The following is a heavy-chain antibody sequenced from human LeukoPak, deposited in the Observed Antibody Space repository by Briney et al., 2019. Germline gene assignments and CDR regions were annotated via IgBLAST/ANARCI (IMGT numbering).Heavy chain of an antibody. Sequence: SVKVSCKASGGTFSSYAISWVRQAPGQGLEWMGGIIPIFGTANYAQKFQGRVTITADESTSTAYMELSSLRSEDTAVYYCAGAGLYDILTGYYDYWGQGTLVTVSS. V-gene: IGHV1-69*13. D-gene: IGHD3-9*01. CDR2: IIPIFGTA. CDR1: GGTFSSYA. J-gene: IGHJ4*02. CDR3: AGAGLYDILTGYYDY.